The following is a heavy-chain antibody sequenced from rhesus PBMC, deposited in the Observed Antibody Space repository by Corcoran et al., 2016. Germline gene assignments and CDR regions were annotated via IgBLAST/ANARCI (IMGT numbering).Heavy chain of an antibody. CDR1: GGSISSSNW. CDR2: ISGSSGST. V-gene: IGHV4-65*01. J-gene: IGHJ2*01. CDR3: ARGDSNYNYWYFDL. Sequence: QVQLQESGPGLVKPSETLSLTCAVSGGSISSSNWWSWIRPPPGKGLEWIGYISGSSGSTYYNHSLQTRVTISTDTSKNQFSLKLSSVTAADTAVYYCARGDSNYNYWYFDLWGPGTPITISS. D-gene: IGHD4-23*01.